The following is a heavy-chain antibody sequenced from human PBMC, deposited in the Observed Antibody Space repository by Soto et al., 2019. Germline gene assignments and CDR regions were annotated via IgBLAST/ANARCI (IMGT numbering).Heavy chain of an antibody. Sequence: SQTLSLTCAISGDSVSSNSAAWNWIRQSPSRGLEWLGRTYYRSKWYNDYAVSVKSRITINPDTSKNQFSLQLNSVTPEDTAVYYCARSPSVCGTNGVCYVPGSFDYWGQGTLVTVSS. J-gene: IGHJ4*02. V-gene: IGHV6-1*01. CDR1: GDSVSSNSAA. CDR3: ARSPSVCGTNGVCYVPGSFDY. D-gene: IGHD2-8*01. CDR2: TYYRSKWYN.